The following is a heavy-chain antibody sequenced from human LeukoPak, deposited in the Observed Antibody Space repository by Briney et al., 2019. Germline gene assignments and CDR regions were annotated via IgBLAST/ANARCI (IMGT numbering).Heavy chain of an antibody. Sequence: GGSLRLSCGVSGITLSNYGMSWVRQAPGKGLEWVAGISDSGGRTNYADSVKGRFTISRDNPKNTLYLQMNSLRAEDTAVYFCAKRGVVIRVILVGFHKEAYYFESWGQGALVTVSS. CDR2: ISDSGGRT. V-gene: IGHV3-23*01. D-gene: IGHD2-21*01. J-gene: IGHJ4*02. CDR1: GITLSNYG. CDR3: AKRGVVIRVILVGFHKEAYYFES.